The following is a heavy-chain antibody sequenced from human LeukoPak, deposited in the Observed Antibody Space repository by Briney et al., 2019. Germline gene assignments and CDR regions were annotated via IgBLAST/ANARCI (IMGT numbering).Heavy chain of an antibody. CDR3: ARSPGHSAYDLGY. V-gene: IGHV3-66*01. D-gene: IGHD5-12*01. J-gene: IGHJ4*02. CDR2: IYSGGST. Sequence: GGSLRLSYAASGFTVSSNYMSWVRQAPGKGLEWVSVIYSGGSTYYADSVKGRFTISRDNSKNTLYLQMNSLRVDDTAMYYCARSPGHSAYDLGYWGQGTLVTVSS. CDR1: GFTVSSNY.